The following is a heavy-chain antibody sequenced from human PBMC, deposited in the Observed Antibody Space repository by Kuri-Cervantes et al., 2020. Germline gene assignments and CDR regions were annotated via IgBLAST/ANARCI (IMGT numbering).Heavy chain of an antibody. CDR3: ARCVGSGWYFNDY. CDR1: GYTFTSYG. Sequence: ASVKVSCKASGYTFTSYGISWVRQAPGQGLEWMGWISAYNGNTNYAQKLQGRVTMTTDTSTSTVYMELSSLRSEDTAVYYCARCVGSGWYFNDYWGQGTLVTVSS. D-gene: IGHD6-19*01. CDR2: ISAYNGNT. J-gene: IGHJ4*02. V-gene: IGHV1-18*01.